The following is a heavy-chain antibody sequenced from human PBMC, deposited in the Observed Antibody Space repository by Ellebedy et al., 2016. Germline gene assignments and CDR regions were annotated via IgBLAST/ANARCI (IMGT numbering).Heavy chain of an antibody. V-gene: IGHV4-39*01. CDR3: ARGYSYGYCFDY. Sequence: SETLSLTCTVSGGSISSGDYYWSWIRQPPGKGLEWIGTIYYNGSTYYYPSLKSRVTISADTSKNQFSLKLSSVTAADTAVYYCARGYSYGYCFDYWGQGTLVTVSS. CDR1: GGSISSGDYY. J-gene: IGHJ4*02. CDR2: IYYNGST. D-gene: IGHD5-18*01.